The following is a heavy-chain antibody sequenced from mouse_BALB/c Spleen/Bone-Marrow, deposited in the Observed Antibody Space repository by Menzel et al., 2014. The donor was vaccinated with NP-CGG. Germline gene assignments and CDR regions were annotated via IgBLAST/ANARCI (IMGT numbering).Heavy chain of an antibody. V-gene: IGHV5-4*02. D-gene: IGHD1-2*01. J-gene: IGHJ3*01. Sequence: EVMLVESGGNLVKPGGSLKLPCAASGFTFSDYYMYWVRQTPEKRLEWVATISDGGSYTYYPDSVKGRFTISRDNAKNSLYLQMNSLKSEDSAMYYCARGGAHYYGRGFTHWGQGTLVTVSA. CDR2: ISDGGSYT. CDR1: GFTFSDYY. CDR3: ARGGAHYYGRGFTH.